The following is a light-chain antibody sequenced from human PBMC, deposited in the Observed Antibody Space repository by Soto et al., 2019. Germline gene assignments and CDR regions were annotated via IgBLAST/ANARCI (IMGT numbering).Light chain of an antibody. CDR1: QTISNS. V-gene: IGKV1-39*01. CDR3: QQSYSIPLT. CDR2: AAS. Sequence: DIQMTQSPSSLSAFVGDRVTITCRASQTISNSLNWYQQKPGKAPKLLIYAASNLQSGVPSRFSGKRSGTDFTLTVSSLQPEDFATYYCQQSYSIPLTFGQGTKLEIK. J-gene: IGKJ2*01.